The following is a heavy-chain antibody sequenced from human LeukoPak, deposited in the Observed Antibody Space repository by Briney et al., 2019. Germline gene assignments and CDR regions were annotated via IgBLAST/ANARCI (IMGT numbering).Heavy chain of an antibody. Sequence: SETLFLTCTVSGGSISSYYWSWIRQPPGKGLEWIGYIYYSGSTNYNPSLKSRVTISVDTSKNQFSLKLSSVTAADTAVYYCARSYITAAALDDWGQGTLVTVSS. CDR1: GGSISSYY. J-gene: IGHJ4*02. CDR2: IYYSGST. V-gene: IGHV4-59*01. D-gene: IGHD6-13*01. CDR3: ARSYITAAALDD.